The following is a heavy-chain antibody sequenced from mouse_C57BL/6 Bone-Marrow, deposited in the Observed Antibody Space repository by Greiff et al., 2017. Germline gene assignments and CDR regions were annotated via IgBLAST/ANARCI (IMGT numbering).Heavy chain of an antibody. CDR1: TVDFSRYW. CDR2: INPDSSTI. Sequence: PTATVDFSRYWMSWVRRAPGKGLEWIGEINPDSSTINYAPSLKDKFIISRDNAKNTLYLQMSKVRSEDTALYYCARPMRGAWFAYWGQGTLVTVSA. CDR3: ARPMRGAWFAY. V-gene: IGHV4-1*01. J-gene: IGHJ3*01.